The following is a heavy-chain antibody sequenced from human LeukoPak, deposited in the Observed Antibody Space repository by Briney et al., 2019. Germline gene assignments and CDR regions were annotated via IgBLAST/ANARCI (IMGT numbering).Heavy chain of an antibody. CDR1: GDSISSSSYY. CDR3: ARVLRTYGDAFDY. CDR2: IYYSGII. J-gene: IGHJ4*02. V-gene: IGHV4-39*01. D-gene: IGHD4-17*01. Sequence: SETLSLTCTVSGDSISSSSYYWGWIHQPPGKGLEWIGNIYYSGIIYYNPSLKSRVTISVDTSKNQFSLRPSSVTAADTTVYYCARVLRTYGDAFDYWGQGTLVTVSS.